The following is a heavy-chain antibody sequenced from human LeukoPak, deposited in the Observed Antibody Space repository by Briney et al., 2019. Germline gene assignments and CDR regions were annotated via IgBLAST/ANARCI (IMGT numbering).Heavy chain of an antibody. CDR3: ARNRRGYSYGLYYYYGMDV. Sequence: SETLSLTCAVYGGSFSGYYWSWIRQPPGKGLEWIGEINRSGSTNYNPSLKSRVTISVDTSKNQFSLKLSSVTAADTAVYYCARNRRGYSYGLYYYYGMDVWGQGTTVTVSS. CDR1: GGSFSGYY. J-gene: IGHJ6*02. D-gene: IGHD5-18*01. V-gene: IGHV4-34*01. CDR2: INRSGST.